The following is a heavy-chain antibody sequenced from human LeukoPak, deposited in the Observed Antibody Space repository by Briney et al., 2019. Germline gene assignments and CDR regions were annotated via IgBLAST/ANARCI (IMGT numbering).Heavy chain of an antibody. Sequence: SETLSLTCTVSGDSITNSYWNWIRQPPGRGLEWTGRISYGGSTNYNPSLKSRVIISRDTSKNQFSLELTSVTAADTAIYYCAKRIIEARENGDSNWLDPWGQGTLVTVSS. V-gene: IGHV4-59*08. CDR3: AKRIIEARENGDSNWLDP. CDR2: ISYGGST. J-gene: IGHJ5*01. CDR1: GDSITNSY. D-gene: IGHD4-17*01.